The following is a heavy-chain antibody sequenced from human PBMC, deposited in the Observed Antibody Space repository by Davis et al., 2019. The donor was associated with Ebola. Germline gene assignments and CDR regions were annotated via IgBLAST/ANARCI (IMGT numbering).Heavy chain of an antibody. Sequence: SETLSLTCAVSGGSISSGGYSWSWIRQPPGKGLEWIGYIYYSGSTNYNPSLKSRVTISVDTSKNQFSLKLSSVTAADTAVYYCARVGYDFWSGYYTGNWFDPWGQGTLVTVSS. CDR3: ARVGYDFWSGYYTGNWFDP. D-gene: IGHD3-3*01. CDR2: IYYSGST. J-gene: IGHJ5*02. CDR1: GGSISSGGYS. V-gene: IGHV4-61*08.